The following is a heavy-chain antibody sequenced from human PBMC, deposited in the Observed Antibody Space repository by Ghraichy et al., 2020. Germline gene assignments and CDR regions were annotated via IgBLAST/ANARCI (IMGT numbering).Heavy chain of an antibody. CDR2: VRRSGSYG. D-gene: IGHD3-10*01. V-gene: IGHV3-21*01. Sequence: GEGREWGAAVRRSGSYGYYAEAVKGRCTSSRDNARNSLYLQMDSLRAEDTAVYYCARDYYGSGSYYNVDNYYYYGMDVWGQGTTVTVSS. J-gene: IGHJ6*02. CDR3: ARDYYGSGSYYNVDNYYYYGMDV.